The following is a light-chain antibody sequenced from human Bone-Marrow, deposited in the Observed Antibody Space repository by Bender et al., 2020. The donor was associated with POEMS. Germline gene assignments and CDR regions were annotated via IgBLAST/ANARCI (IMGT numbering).Light chain of an antibody. CDR1: DLGVKY. CDR2: QDT. CDR3: QAWDSYSVI. Sequence: SYEVTQPPSVSVSPGQTASITCSGDDLGVKYVAWYQQKPGQSPVLVIFQDTKRPSGIPERFSGSNSGNTATLTISGTQAMDEADYYCQAWDSYSVIFGGAAKLTVL. J-gene: IGLJ2*01. V-gene: IGLV3-1*01.